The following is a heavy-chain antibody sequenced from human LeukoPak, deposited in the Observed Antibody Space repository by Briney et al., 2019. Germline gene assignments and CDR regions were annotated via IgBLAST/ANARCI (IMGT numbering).Heavy chain of an antibody. CDR3: ASPPGIVVVNGAFDI. CDR1: GGSLSSSSYY. V-gene: IGHV4-39*07. D-gene: IGHD3-22*01. Sequence: SETLSLTCTVSGGSLSSSSYYWGWIRQPPGKGLEWIGSIYYSGSTYYNPSLKSRVTISVDTSKNQFSLKLSSVTAADTAVYYCASPPGIVVVNGAFDIWGQGTMVTVSS. CDR2: IYYSGST. J-gene: IGHJ3*02.